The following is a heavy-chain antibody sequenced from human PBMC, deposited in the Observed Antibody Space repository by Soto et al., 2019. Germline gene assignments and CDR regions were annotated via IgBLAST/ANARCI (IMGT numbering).Heavy chain of an antibody. J-gene: IGHJ6*02. Sequence: EVQMLESGGGLVQPGRSLRLSCAASGFTFSNYAMSWVRQAPGKGLEWVSTISGVGGRTHYSESVEGRFTISRDNSKSTLYVQMDSLRAEDTAVYHCAVLTEYCYDLDVWGQGTTVTVSS. V-gene: IGHV3-23*01. CDR3: AVLTEYCYDLDV. CDR2: ISGVGGRT. D-gene: IGHD2-8*01. CDR1: GFTFSNYA.